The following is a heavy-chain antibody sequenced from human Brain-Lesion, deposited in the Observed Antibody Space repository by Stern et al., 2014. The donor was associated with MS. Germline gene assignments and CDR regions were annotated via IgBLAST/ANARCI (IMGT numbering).Heavy chain of an antibody. V-gene: IGHV3-15*01. D-gene: IGHD1/OR15-1a*01. CDR3: STERTATARNFDY. Sequence: VPLVQSGVGLVKPGGSLGLSCAASGFTFGGDWMTWVRQAPGQGLEWVGRFKRQTGGGTTDYAAPVRGRLTIYRDASEEPLYLQMDSLKTEDTAMYFCSTERTATARNFDYWGQGVLVIVSS. J-gene: IGHJ4*02. CDR1: GFTFGGDW. CDR2: FKRQTGGGTT.